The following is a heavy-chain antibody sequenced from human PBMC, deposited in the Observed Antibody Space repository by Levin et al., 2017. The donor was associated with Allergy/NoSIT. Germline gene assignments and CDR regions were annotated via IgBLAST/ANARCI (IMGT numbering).Heavy chain of an antibody. CDR2: IYYSGST. CDR1: GGSISSSSYY. D-gene: IGHD6-13*01. V-gene: IGHV4-39*07. Sequence: SETLSLTCTVSGGSISSSSYYWGWIRQPPGKGLEWIGSIYYSGSTYYNPSLKSRVTISVDTSKNQFSLKLSSVTAADTAVYYCARATPIAAAEVYFDYWGQGTLVTVSS. CDR3: ARATPIAAAEVYFDY. J-gene: IGHJ4*02.